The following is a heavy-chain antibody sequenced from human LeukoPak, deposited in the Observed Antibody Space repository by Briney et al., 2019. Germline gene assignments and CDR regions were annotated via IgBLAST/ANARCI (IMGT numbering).Heavy chain of an antibody. V-gene: IGHV4-39*01. D-gene: IGHD3-22*01. CDR2: MYYSGNT. J-gene: IGHJ4*02. CDR3: ARERYYYDTSSEGQY. Sequence: PSETLSLTCTVSGGSISGSRYYWGWMRQPPGKGLEWIGSMYYSGNTYYNPSLKSRVTISVDTSKNQFSLKLSSVTAADTAVYYCARERYYYDTSSEGQYWGQGPLVTVSS. CDR1: GGSISGSRYY.